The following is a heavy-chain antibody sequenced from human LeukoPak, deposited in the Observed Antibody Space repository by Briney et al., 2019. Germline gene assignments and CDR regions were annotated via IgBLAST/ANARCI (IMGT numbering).Heavy chain of an antibody. D-gene: IGHD2-8*01. CDR3: ARGHCSDGVCATGYYYTDV. Sequence: GGSLRLSCAASGFTFSDHYMDWVRQAPGKGLEWVGRTRNRVNSYTTEYAASVKGRFTISRDDSKNSLYLQMNSLKTQDTAVYYCARGHCSDGVCATGYYYTDVWGKGTTVTVSS. J-gene: IGHJ6*03. CDR1: GFTFSDHY. CDR2: TRNRVNSYTT. V-gene: IGHV3-72*01.